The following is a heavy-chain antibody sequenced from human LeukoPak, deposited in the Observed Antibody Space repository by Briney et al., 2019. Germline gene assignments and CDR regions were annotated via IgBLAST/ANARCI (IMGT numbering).Heavy chain of an antibody. CDR2: IYHSGRT. CDR1: GDSISSSNW. D-gene: IGHD4-17*01. V-gene: IGHV4-4*02. J-gene: IGHJ5*02. Sequence: ASETLSLTCAVSGDSISSSNWWSWVRQPPGKGLEWIGEIYHSGRTNYNPSLKSRVTISVNKSKNQFSLKLTSVTAADTAVYYCARDPGRDTTTMTANWFDPWGQGTLVTVSS. CDR3: ARDPGRDTTTMTANWFDP.